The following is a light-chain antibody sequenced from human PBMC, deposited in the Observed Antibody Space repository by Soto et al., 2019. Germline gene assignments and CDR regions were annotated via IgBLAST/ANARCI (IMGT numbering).Light chain of an antibody. Sequence: DNQMSQSPSSLSAYVGDRVTITCRASQSISSWLAWYQQKPGKAPKLLIYKASSLESGVPSRFSGSGSGTEFTLTISSLQPDDFATYYCQQYNSYRTFGQGTKVDI. CDR1: QSISSW. CDR3: QQYNSYRT. J-gene: IGKJ1*01. V-gene: IGKV1-5*03. CDR2: KAS.